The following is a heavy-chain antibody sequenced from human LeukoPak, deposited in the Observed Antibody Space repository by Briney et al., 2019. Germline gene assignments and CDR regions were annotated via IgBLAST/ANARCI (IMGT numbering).Heavy chain of an antibody. J-gene: IGHJ3*02. CDR3: TRYCSGGACYAYGAFDI. CDR1: GFTLNTYD. CDR2: ISPYNGDS. Sequence: ASVKVSCKPSGFTLNTYDFNWVRQAPGQGLEWVGWISPYNGDSKYAQRLQGRVTMTTDASTSTAYMELRSLRSDDTAVYYCTRYCSGGACYAYGAFDIWGQGTMVTVSS. D-gene: IGHD2-15*01. V-gene: IGHV1-18*01.